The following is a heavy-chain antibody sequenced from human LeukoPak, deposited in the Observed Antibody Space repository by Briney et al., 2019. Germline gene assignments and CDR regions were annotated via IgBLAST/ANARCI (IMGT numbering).Heavy chain of an antibody. CDR3: ARGGFIAEYGMDV. J-gene: IGHJ6*02. CDR2: ISSSSSTI. V-gene: IGHV3-48*01. CDR1: GFTFSSYS. Sequence: GGSLRLSCAASGFTFSSYSMNWVRQAPGKGLEWVSYISSSSSTIYYADSVKGRFTISRDNAKNSLYLQMNSLRAEDTAVYYCARGGFIAEYGMDVWGQGTTVTVSS. D-gene: IGHD6-13*01.